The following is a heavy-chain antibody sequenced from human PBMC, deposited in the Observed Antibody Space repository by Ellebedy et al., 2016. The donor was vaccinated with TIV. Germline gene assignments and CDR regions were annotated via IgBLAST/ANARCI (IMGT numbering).Heavy chain of an antibody. Sequence: SETLSLXXTVSGGSISSYYWSWIRQPPGKGLEWIGYIYYSGSTYYNPSLKSRVTISGDTSKNQFSLKLSSVTAADTAVYYCARGDYGDNHYYYYGMDVWGQGTTVTVSS. J-gene: IGHJ6*02. CDR2: IYYSGST. V-gene: IGHV4-59*08. CDR1: GGSISSYY. CDR3: ARGDYGDNHYYYYGMDV. D-gene: IGHD4-17*01.